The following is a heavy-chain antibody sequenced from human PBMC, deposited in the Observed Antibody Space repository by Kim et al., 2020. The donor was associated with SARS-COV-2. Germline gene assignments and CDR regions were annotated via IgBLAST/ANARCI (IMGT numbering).Heavy chain of an antibody. CDR3: AREWYGSGSYYNPPFDY. Sequence: VKGRFTISRDNSKNTLYLQMNSLRAEDTAVYYCAREWYGSGSYYNPPFDYWGQGTLVTVSS. V-gene: IGHV3-30*07. J-gene: IGHJ4*02. D-gene: IGHD3-10*01.